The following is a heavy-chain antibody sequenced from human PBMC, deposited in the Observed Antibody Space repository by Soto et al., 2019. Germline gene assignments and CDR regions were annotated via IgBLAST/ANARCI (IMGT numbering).Heavy chain of an antibody. CDR2: IYYSGST. CDR1: GGSISSGGYY. Sequence: SDTLSLTCTVSGGSISSGGYYWSWIRQPPGKGLEWIGYIYYSGSTYYNPSLKSRVTISVDTSKNQFSLKLNSVTAADTAMYYCARALIQLWPHYYYGMDVWGQGTTVTVSS. V-gene: IGHV4-30-4*02. D-gene: IGHD5-18*01. J-gene: IGHJ6*02. CDR3: ARALIQLWPHYYYGMDV.